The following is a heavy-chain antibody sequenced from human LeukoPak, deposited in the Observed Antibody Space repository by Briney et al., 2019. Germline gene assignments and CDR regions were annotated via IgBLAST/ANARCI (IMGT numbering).Heavy chain of an antibody. D-gene: IGHD3-22*01. CDR3: ARGPPYSHYYDSSGYFSLFDY. J-gene: IGHJ4*02. CDR1: GDSISGFY. Sequence: PSETLSLTCTVSGDSISGFYWSWIRQPPGKGLEWIGDVSYSGSTNYNPSLKSRVTISVDTSKNQFSLNPSSVTTADTAVYYCARGPPYSHYYDSSGYFSLFDYWGQGTLVTVSS. CDR2: VSYSGST. V-gene: IGHV4-59*01.